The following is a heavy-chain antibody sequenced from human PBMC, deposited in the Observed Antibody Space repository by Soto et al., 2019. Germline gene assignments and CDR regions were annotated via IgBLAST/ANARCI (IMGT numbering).Heavy chain of an antibody. CDR1: GFTFSSYS. V-gene: IGHV3-21*01. CDR3: ARDRGPDWGLELPRPGIDP. Sequence: PGGSLRLSCAASGFTFSSYSMNWVRQAPGKGLEWVSSISSSSSYIYYADSVKGRFTISRDNAKNSLYLQMNSLRAEDTAVYYCARDRGPDWGLELPRPGIDPWGQGTLVTVSS. CDR2: ISSSSSYI. J-gene: IGHJ5*02. D-gene: IGHD1-7*01.